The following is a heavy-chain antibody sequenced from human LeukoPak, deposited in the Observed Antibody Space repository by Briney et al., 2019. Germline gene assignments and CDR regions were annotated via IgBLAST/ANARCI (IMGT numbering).Heavy chain of an antibody. D-gene: IGHD2-15*01. CDR2: IFYSGSS. Sequence: SETLSLTCTVSGGSISSRTYYWGWIRQPPGKGLEWIGSIFYSGSSYYNPSLKSRVTISVDTSKNHFSLKLTSVTAADTAVYYCARDRGYCSGGSCYRWFDPWGQGTLVTVSS. CDR3: ARDRGYCSGGSCYRWFDP. V-gene: IGHV4-39*02. CDR1: GGSISSRTYY. J-gene: IGHJ5*02.